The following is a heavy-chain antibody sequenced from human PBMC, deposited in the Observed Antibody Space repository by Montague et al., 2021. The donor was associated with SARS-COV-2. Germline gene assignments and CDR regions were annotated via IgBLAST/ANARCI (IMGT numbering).Heavy chain of an antibody. V-gene: IGHV4-34*01. CDR1: GTSFSGYY. J-gene: IGHJ6*03. CDR2: INHGGST. D-gene: IGHD3-10*01. Sequence: SLSLTVAVHGTSFSGYYWNWIRQPPGKGLEWIGEINHGGSTKYSPSLKSRLTISADTSKNQFSLKLTSVAAADTAVYYCARLRDGVVPSPILGVGPYYSYYYMDVWGRGTTVTVSS. CDR3: ARLRDGVVPSPILGVGPYYSYYYMDV.